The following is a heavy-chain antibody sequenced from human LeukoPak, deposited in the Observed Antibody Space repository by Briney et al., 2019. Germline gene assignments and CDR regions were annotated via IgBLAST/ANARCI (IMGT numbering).Heavy chain of an antibody. Sequence: PGRSLRLSCAASGFTFSSYGMHWVRQAPGKGLEWVAVISYDGSNKYYADSVKGRFTISRDNSKNTLYLQMNSLRAEDTAVYYCAKGGGKQQLVLNYFDYWGQGTLVTVSS. D-gene: IGHD6-13*01. CDR2: ISYDGSNK. CDR1: GFTFSSYG. CDR3: AKGGGKQQLVLNYFDY. J-gene: IGHJ4*02. V-gene: IGHV3-30*18.